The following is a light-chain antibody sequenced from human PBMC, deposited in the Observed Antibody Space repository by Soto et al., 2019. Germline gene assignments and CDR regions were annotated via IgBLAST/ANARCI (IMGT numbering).Light chain of an antibody. Sequence: EIVLTQSPGTLSLSPGERATLSCRASQSVSSSSITWYQQKPGQAPRLLIYGASTRGTGIPDRFSGSGSGTDFSLTISRLEPEDFAVYNCLQFDNSPLYTFGQGTKVDIK. CDR3: LQFDNSPLYT. V-gene: IGKV3-20*01. CDR1: QSVSSSS. J-gene: IGKJ2*01. CDR2: GAS.